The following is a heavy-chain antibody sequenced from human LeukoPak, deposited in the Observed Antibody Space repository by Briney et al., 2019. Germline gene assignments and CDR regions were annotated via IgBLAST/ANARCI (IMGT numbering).Heavy chain of an antibody. D-gene: IGHD3-10*01. CDR2: ISYDGSNK. J-gene: IGHJ4*02. V-gene: IGHV3-30*18. CDR3: AKDVTTMVRGVLDY. CDR1: GFTFSSNG. Sequence: GGSLRLSCVASGFTFSSNGMHWVRQAPGKGLEWVAVISYDGSNKYYADSVKGRFTISRDNSKNTLYLRMNSLRAEDTAVYYCAKDVTTMVRGVLDYWGQGTLVTVSS.